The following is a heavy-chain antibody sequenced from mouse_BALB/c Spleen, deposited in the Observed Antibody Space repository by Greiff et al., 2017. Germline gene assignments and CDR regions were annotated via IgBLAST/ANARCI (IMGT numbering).Heavy chain of an antibody. CDR2: ISSGGSYT. Sequence: EVKVVESGGGLVKPGGSLKLSCAASGFTFSSYAMSWVRQSPEKRLEWVAEISSGGSYTYYPDTVTGRFTISRDNAKNTLYLEMSSLRSEDTAMYYCARDDTATSWFAYWGQGTLVTVSA. CDR1: GFTFSSYA. D-gene: IGHD1-2*01. V-gene: IGHV5-9-4*01. J-gene: IGHJ3*01. CDR3: ARDDTATSWFAY.